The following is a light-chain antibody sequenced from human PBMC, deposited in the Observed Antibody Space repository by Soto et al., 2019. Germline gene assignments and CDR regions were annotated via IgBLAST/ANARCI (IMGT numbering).Light chain of an antibody. Sequence: EIVMTQSPATLSVSPGERATLSCRASQSVSSNLAWYQQKPGQAPRLLIYGTSTRATGIQARFSGSVSGTDFTLTISSLQSEDFPVYYCQQYNNWPAWTIGQGTKVGIK. V-gene: IGKV3-15*01. CDR1: QSVSSN. CDR2: GTS. J-gene: IGKJ1*01. CDR3: QQYNNWPAWT.